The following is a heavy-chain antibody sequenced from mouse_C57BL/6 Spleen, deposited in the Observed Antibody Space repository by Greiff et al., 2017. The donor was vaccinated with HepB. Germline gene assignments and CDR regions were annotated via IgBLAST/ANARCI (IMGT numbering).Heavy chain of an antibody. D-gene: IGHD5-1*01. CDR1: GYTFTDYY. V-gene: IGHV1-19*01. J-gene: IGHJ2*01. Sequence: EVQLQQSGPVLVKPGASVKMSCKASGYTFTDYYMNWVKQSHGKSLEWIGVINPYNGGTSYNQKFKGKATLTVDKSSSTAYMELNSLTSEDSAVYYCARKGVLMVYFDYWGQGTTLTVSS. CDR3: ARKGVLMVYFDY. CDR2: INPYNGGT.